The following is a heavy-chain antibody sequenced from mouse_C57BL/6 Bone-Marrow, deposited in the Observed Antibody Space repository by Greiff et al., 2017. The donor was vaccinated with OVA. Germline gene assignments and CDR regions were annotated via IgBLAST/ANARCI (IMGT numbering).Heavy chain of an antibody. V-gene: IGHV1-76*01. Sequence: VQLQESGAELVRPGASVKLSCKASGYTFTDYYINWVKQRPGQGLEWIARIYPGSGNTYYNEKFKGKATLTAEKSSSTAYMQLSSLTSEDSAVYFCARLRDTYYFDYWGQGTTLTVSS. CDR3: ARLRDTYYFDY. CDR1: GYTFTDYY. D-gene: IGHD3-3*01. J-gene: IGHJ2*01. CDR2: IYPGSGNT.